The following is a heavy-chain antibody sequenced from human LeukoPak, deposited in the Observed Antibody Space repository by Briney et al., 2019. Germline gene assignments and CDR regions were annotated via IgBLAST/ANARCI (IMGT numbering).Heavy chain of an antibody. Sequence: GGSLRLYCAASGLNFSSYAMSWVRQAAGKGLEWVSAISGSGGSTYYADSVKGRFTISRDNSKNTLYLQMNSLRAEDTAVYYCARDRLVGIAAAGTGSWFDPWGQGTLVTVSS. V-gene: IGHV3-23*01. CDR3: ARDRLVGIAAAGTGSWFDP. D-gene: IGHD6-13*01. CDR2: ISGSGGST. J-gene: IGHJ5*02. CDR1: GLNFSSYA.